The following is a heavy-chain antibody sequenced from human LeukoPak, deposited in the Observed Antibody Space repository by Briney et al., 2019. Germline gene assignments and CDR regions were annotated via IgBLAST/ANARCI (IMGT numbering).Heavy chain of an antibody. CDR3: ASRGIYSSSWNFPFDP. CDR2: IIPIFGTA. CDR1: GGTFSSYA. V-gene: IGHV1-69*05. D-gene: IGHD6-13*01. Sequence: SVKVSCKASGGTFSSYAISWVRQAPGQGLEWMGGIIPIFGTANYAQKFQGRVTITTDESTSTAYMELSSLRSEDTAVYYCASRGIYSSSWNFPFDPWGQGTLVTVSS. J-gene: IGHJ5*02.